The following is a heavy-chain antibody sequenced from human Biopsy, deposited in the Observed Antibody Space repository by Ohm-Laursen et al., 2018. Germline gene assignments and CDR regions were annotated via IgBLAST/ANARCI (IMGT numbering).Heavy chain of an antibody. D-gene: IGHD3-22*01. Sequence: GTLSLTCTVSGDSISSYYWSWIRQPPGKGLEGIGYVYYTGSTDYNPSLQSRVTISVDTSKNHFSLRLRSVTPADTAIYYCARDRGYYSDRTVPGYFDLWGRGALVTASS. CDR2: VYYTGST. CDR3: ARDRGYYSDRTVPGYFDL. V-gene: IGHV4-59*01. CDR1: GDSISSYY. J-gene: IGHJ2*01.